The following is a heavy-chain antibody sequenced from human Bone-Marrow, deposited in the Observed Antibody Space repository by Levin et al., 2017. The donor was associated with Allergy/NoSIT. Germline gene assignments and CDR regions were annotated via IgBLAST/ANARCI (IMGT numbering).Heavy chain of an antibody. CDR3: ARSDSLTAMTGYYFDS. CDR1: GGSINSGDHF. D-gene: IGHD3-9*01. V-gene: IGHV4-30-4*01. Sequence: SQTLSLPCSVSGGSINSGDHFWSWVRQPPGKGLEWIGYIYYSRSTSYSPSLKSRLTISVDTSKNQLSLKLNSVTAADTAVYFCARSDSLTAMTGYYFDSWGQGTLVTVSS. CDR2: IYYSRST. J-gene: IGHJ4*02.